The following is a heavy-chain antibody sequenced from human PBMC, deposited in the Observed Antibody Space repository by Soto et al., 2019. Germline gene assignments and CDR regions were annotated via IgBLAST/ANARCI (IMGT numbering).Heavy chain of an antibody. CDR2: ISAYNGNT. V-gene: IGHV1-18*01. D-gene: IGHD4-17*01. Sequence: QVPRVQSGAEVKKPGASVKVSCKASGYTFSGYAMGWVRQAPGQGLEWMGWISAYNGNTDYAQKFQGRVTMTTDTSTSTAYMELRSLTSDDTAVYYCARPFGDYGDYAWSLRYWGQGTLVTVSS. J-gene: IGHJ4*02. CDR1: GYTFSGYA. CDR3: ARPFGDYGDYAWSLRY.